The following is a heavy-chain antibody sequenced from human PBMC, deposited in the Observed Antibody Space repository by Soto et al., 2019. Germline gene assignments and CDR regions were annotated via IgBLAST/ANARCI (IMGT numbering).Heavy chain of an antibody. CDR3: ARDLKDAFDI. V-gene: IGHV3-21*01. J-gene: IGHJ3*02. CDR1: GFTFSSYS. Sequence: GGSLRLSCAASGFTFSSYSMNWVRQAPGKGLEWVSSISSSSSYIYYVDSVKGRFTISRDNAKNSLYLQMNSLRAEDTAVYYCARDLKDAFDIWGQGTMVTVSS. CDR2: ISSSSSYI.